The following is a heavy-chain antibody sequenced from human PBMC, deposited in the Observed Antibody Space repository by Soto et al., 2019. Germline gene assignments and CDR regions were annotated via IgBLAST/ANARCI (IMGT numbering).Heavy chain of an antibody. Sequence: GGSLRLSCEASGFTVSSKYVSWVRQAPGKGLEWVSVIYSGGRIYYADSVKGRFTISRDSSKNTLYLQMNTLRAEDTAMYYCAKTSTIFGVVTNDYWGQGTLVTVPQ. CDR3: AKTSTIFGVVTNDY. J-gene: IGHJ4*02. D-gene: IGHD3-3*01. CDR2: IYSGGRI. CDR1: GFTVSSKY. V-gene: IGHV3-66*01.